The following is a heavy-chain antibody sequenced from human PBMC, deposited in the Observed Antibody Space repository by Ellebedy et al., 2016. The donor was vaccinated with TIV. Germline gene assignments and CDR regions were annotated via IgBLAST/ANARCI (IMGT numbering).Heavy chain of an antibody. Sequence: MPSETLSLTCAVYGGSFNAYYWRWIRQPPGKGLEWIGEINHSGDTNYNPSLKSRVTISIDTSKSQFSLRLSSVTAADTAVYYCARTKYENDYWGDYVSRIYGMDVWGQGTTVTVSS. CDR2: INHSGDT. D-gene: IGHD3-16*01. V-gene: IGHV4-34*01. J-gene: IGHJ6*02. CDR3: ARTKYENDYWGDYVSRIYGMDV. CDR1: GGSFNAYY.